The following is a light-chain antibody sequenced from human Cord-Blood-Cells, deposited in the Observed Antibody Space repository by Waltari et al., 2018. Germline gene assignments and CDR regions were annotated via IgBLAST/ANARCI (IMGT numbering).Light chain of an antibody. V-gene: IGLV2-23*01. J-gene: IGLJ3*02. CDR1: SSDVGRYNL. CDR2: EGS. Sequence: QSALTQPASVSGSPGQSIIISCTGTSSDVGRYNLVSWYQQHPGKAPKLMIYEGSKRHSGVSNRFSGSKSGNTASLTISGLQAEDEADYYCCSYAGSSTWVFGGGTKLTVL. CDR3: CSYAGSSTWV.